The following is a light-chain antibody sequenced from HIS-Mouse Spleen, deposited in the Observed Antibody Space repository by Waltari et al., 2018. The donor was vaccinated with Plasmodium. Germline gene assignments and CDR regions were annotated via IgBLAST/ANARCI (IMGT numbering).Light chain of an antibody. Sequence: QSALTQPSSASVSPGQSVTISCTGTSRDVGGYNYVSWYQQPPGKAPKLMIYEVSKRPSGVPDRFSGSKSGNTASLTVSGLQAEDEADYYCSSYAGSNNLVFGGGTKLTVL. V-gene: IGLV2-8*01. CDR2: EVS. J-gene: IGLJ2*01. CDR3: SSYAGSNNLV. CDR1: SRDVGGYNY.